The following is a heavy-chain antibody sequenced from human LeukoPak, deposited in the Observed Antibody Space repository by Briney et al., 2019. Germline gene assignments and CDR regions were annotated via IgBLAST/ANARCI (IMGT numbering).Heavy chain of an antibody. CDR1: GFTVSSNH. CDR2: ISSSSSYM. CDR3: ARDRDVPAIGMDV. J-gene: IGHJ6*02. Sequence: GGSLRLSCAASGFTVSSNHMNWVRQAPGKGLEWVSSISSSSSYMYYADSVKGRFTISRDNAKNSLYLQMNSLRAEDTAVYYCARDRDVPAIGMDVWGQGTTVTVSS. V-gene: IGHV3-21*06.